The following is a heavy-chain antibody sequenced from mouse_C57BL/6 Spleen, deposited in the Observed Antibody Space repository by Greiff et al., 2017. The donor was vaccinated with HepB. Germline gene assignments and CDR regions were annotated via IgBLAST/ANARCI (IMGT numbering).Heavy chain of an antibody. CDR2: IYPRDGST. V-gene: IGHV1-85*01. Sequence: QVHVKQSGPELVKPGASVKLSCKASGYTFTSYDINWVKQRPGQGLEWIGWIYPRDGSTKYNEKFKGKATLTVDTSSSTAYMELHSLTSEDSAVYFCAKGSLTGRNYYAMDYWGQGTSVTVSS. D-gene: IGHD4-1*01. CDR3: AKGSLTGRNYYAMDY. J-gene: IGHJ4*01. CDR1: GYTFTSYD.